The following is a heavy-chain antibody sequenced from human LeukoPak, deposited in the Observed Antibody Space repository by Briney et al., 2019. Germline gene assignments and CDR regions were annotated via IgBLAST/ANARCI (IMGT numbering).Heavy chain of an antibody. D-gene: IGHD4-17*01. CDR1: GGSFSGCY. V-gene: IGHV4-34*01. CDR3: ARDRDYLLYYYYGMDV. CDR2: INHSGST. Sequence: SETLYLTCAVYGGSFSGCYWSWIRQPPGKGLEWIGEINHSGSTNYNPSLKSRVTISVDTSKNQFSLKLSSVTAADTAVYYCARDRDYLLYYYYGMDVWGQGTTVTVSS. J-gene: IGHJ6*02.